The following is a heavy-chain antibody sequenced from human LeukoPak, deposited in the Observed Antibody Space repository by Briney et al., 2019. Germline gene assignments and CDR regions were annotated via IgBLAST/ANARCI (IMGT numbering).Heavy chain of an antibody. Sequence: SVKVSCKASGGTFSSYAISWVRQAPGQGLEWMGGIIPIFGTANYAQKFQGRVTITADESTSTAYMELSSLRSEDTAVYHCARVETVTTSRSLDYWGQGTLVTVSS. D-gene: IGHD4-11*01. CDR3: ARVETVTTSRSLDY. V-gene: IGHV1-69*13. J-gene: IGHJ4*02. CDR2: IIPIFGTA. CDR1: GGTFSSYA.